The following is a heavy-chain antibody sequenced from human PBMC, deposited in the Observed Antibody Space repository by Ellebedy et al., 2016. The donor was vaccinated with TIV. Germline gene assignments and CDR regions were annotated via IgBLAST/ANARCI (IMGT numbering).Heavy chain of an antibody. CDR2: IRSTANSYAT. CDR3: TRRPNSLTGEDYFDY. D-gene: IGHD7-27*01. J-gene: IGHJ4*02. Sequence: PGGSLRLSCAASGFTFSGSAMHWVRQASGKGLEWVGRIRSTANSYATAYAASVKGRFTISRDDSMNTAYLQMNSLKTEDTAVYYCTRRPNSLTGEDYFDYWGQGTLVTVSS. V-gene: IGHV3-73*01. CDR1: GFTFSGSA.